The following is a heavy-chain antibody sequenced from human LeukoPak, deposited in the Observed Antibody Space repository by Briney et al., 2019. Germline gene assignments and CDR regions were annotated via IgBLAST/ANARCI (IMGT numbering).Heavy chain of an antibody. CDR2: ISYDGSNK. V-gene: IGHV3-30*04. CDR1: RLTFSSFA. J-gene: IGHJ4*02. CDR3: AKDARYYDFWSGYYVY. D-gene: IGHD3-3*01. Sequence: GRSLRLSCAASRLTFSSFAMHWVRQCPGQGLEWVAVISYDGSNKYYADSVKGRFTISRDNSKNTLYLQMNSLRAEDTAVYYCAKDARYYDFWSGYYVYWGQGTLVTVSS.